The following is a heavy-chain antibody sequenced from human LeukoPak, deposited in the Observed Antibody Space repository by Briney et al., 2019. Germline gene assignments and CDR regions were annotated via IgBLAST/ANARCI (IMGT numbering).Heavy chain of an antibody. CDR1: GFIFNNYV. CDR2: ISNDGGGT. D-gene: IGHD3-22*01. Sequence: GGSLRLSCAASGFIFNNYVLIWVRQAPGKGLQWVSAISNDGGGTTYADFVKGRFTISRDNSKNTLFLQMSSLRAEDTALYYCAKGGSGYFADLWGQGTLVIVSS. J-gene: IGHJ5*02. CDR3: AKGGSGYFADL. V-gene: IGHV3-23*01.